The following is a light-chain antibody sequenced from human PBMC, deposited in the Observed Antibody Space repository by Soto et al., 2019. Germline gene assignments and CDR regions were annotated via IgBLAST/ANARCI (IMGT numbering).Light chain of an antibody. J-gene: IGKJ4*01. CDR1: QSISSY. CDR2: DAS. V-gene: IGKV3-11*01. Sequence: EIVLTQSPATLSLSPGEGATLSCRASQSISSYLAWYQQRPGQAPRLLIYDASNRATDIPARFSGSGSGTDFTLTISSLEPEDFAVYYCQQRNSWPLTFGGGTKVEIK. CDR3: QQRNSWPLT.